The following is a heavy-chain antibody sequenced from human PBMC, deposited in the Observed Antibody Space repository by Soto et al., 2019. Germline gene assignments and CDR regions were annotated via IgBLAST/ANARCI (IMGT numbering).Heavy chain of an antibody. J-gene: IGHJ4*02. CDR1: GYTFTSYA. V-gene: IGHV1-3*01. Sequence: ASVKVSCXASGYTFTSYAMHWVRQAPGQRLEWMGWINAGNGNTKYSQKFQGRVTITRDTSASTAYMELSSLRSEDTAVYYCARDLTFFASIAAAKDVYFDYWGQGTLVTVSS. CDR3: ARDLTFFASIAAAKDVYFDY. D-gene: IGHD6-13*01. CDR2: INAGNGNT.